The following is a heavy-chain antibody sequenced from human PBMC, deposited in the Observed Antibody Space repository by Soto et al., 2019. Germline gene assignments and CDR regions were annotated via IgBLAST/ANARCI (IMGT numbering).Heavy chain of an antibody. J-gene: IGHJ3*02. V-gene: IGHV1-2*04. D-gene: IGHD3-10*01. CDR2: INPNSGGT. CDR1: GYTFTGYY. Sequence: ASVKVCCKASGYTFTGYYRQWVRQDHGQGLVRMGWINPNSGGTNYAQKSQGWVTMTRYTSISTAYMELSRLRSDDTAVYYCARDRGALLWFGESYDAFDIWGQGTMVTVSS. CDR3: ARDRGALLWFGESYDAFDI.